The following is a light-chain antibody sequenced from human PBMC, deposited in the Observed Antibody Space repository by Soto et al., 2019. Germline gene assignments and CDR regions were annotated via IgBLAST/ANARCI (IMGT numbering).Light chain of an antibody. V-gene: IGKV3-20*01. CDR2: GTS. J-gene: IGKJ2*01. Sequence: EIVLTQSPGILSLSPGERATLSCRASQSVSNTYLAWYQQKPGQAPRLLIYGTSSRATDIPDRFSGSGSGTDFTLTIIRLEPEDFALYYCQQYATSPVLYTFGQGTQLEIK. CDR3: QQYATSPVLYT. CDR1: QSVSNTY.